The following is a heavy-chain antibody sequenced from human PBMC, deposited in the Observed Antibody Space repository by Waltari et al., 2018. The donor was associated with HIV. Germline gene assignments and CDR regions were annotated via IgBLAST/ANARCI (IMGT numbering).Heavy chain of an antibody. D-gene: IGHD2-21*01. CDR3: ARDVQGYCGGERCFYGMDV. CDR2: IWYDGSNT. Sequence: QVQLVESGGGVVQPGRSLRLPCAASGFTVSTYGMHWVRQAPGKGLEWVAVIWYDGSNTYYTDSVKGRFTISRDNSKNTLYLQMYSLRAEDTAVYYCARDVQGYCGGERCFYGMDVWGQGTTVTVSS. J-gene: IGHJ6*02. V-gene: IGHV3-33*01. CDR1: GFTVSTYG.